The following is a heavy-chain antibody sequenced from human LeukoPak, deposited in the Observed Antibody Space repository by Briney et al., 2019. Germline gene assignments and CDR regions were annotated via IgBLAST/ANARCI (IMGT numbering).Heavy chain of an antibody. D-gene: IGHD5-18*01. V-gene: IGHV3-7*01. CDR2: IKQDGSEK. Sequence: PGGSLRLSCAASGFTFSSYWMSWVRQAPGKGLEWVANIKQDGSEKYYVDSVKGRFTISRDNAKNSLYLQMNSLRAEDTAVYYCVRASYEGYSYEGYLNWFDPWGQGTLVTVSS. CDR3: VRASYEGYSYEGYLNWFDP. CDR1: GFTFSSYW. J-gene: IGHJ5*02.